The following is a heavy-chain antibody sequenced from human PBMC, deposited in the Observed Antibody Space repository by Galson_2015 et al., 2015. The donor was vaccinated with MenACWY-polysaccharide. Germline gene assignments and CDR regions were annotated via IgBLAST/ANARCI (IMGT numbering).Heavy chain of an antibody. Sequence: SLRLSCAASGFTFSTSWMHWVRQAPGKGLVWVSHMNSDGSSTNYAASVKGRFTISRDNAKNTLYLQMNSLRDDDTAVYFCAREFRAGTYAYAFYIWGQGTIVTASS. CDR2: MNSDGSST. J-gene: IGHJ3*02. CDR1: GFTFSTSW. V-gene: IGHV3-74*01. CDR3: AREFRAGTYAYAFYI. D-gene: IGHD3-16*01.